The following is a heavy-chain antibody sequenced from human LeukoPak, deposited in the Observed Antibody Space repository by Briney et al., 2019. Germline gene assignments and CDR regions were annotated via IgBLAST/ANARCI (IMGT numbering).Heavy chain of an antibody. V-gene: IGHV1-69*04. CDR3: ARDHLLPTVTTSDRHWYFDL. J-gene: IGHJ2*01. CDR1: GGTFSSYA. CDR2: IIPTLGIA. Sequence: ASVKVSCKASGGTFSSYAISWVRQAPGQGLEWMGRIIPTLGIANYAQKFQGRVTITADKSTSTAYMELSSLRSEDTAVYYCARDHLLPTVTTSDRHWYFDLWGRGTLVTVSS. D-gene: IGHD4-17*01.